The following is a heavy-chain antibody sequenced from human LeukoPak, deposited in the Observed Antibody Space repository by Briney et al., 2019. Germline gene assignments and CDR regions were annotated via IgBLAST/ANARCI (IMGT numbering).Heavy chain of an antibody. CDR3: ARGRDPY. D-gene: IGHD5-24*01. V-gene: IGHV4-34*01. CDR1: GGSFSGYY. Sequence: MPSETLSLTCAVYGGSFSGYYWTWIRQPPGRGLEWIGEINHSGSTNYNPSLKSRVTISVDTSKSQFSLKLNSVTAADTAMYYCARGRDPYWGQGTQVTVSS. J-gene: IGHJ4*02. CDR2: INHSGST.